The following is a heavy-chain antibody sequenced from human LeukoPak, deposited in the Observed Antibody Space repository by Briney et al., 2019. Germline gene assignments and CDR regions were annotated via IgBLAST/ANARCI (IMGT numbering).Heavy chain of an antibody. J-gene: IGHJ6*02. CDR3: ARVANWDPFYYYYGMDV. V-gene: IGHV7-4-1*02. CDR2: INTNTGNP. Sequence: ASVKVSCKASGYTFTSYAMNWVRQAPGQGLEWMGWINTNTGNPTYAQGFTGRFVFSLDTSISTAYLQISSLKAEDTAVYYCARVANWDPFYYYYGMDVWGQGTTVTVSS. D-gene: IGHD7-27*01. CDR1: GYTFTSYA.